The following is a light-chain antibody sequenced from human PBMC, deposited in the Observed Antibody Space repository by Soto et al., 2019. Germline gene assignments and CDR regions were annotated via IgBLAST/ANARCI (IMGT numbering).Light chain of an antibody. CDR2: DAS. CDR3: QQRSRWPLT. V-gene: IGKV3-11*01. Sequence: EIMLTQSPDILSLSPGDRATLACRASQSVNNQLNWFQHKPGQAPRLLILDASNRATGVPARFSGSGSGTDFTLTISSLEPEDFAVYYCQQRSRWPLTLGGGTKVDIK. CDR1: QSVNNQ. J-gene: IGKJ4*01.